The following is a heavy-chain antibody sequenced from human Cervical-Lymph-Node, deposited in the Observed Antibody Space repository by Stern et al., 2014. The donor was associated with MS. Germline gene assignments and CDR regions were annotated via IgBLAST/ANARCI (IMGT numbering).Heavy chain of an antibody. CDR3: ARAPEWCSSTSCYDDAFDI. CDR1: GGTFSSYA. Sequence: VQLEESGAEVKKPGSSVKVSCKASGGTFSSYAISWVRQAPGPGLEWMGRIIPILGIANYAQKVQGRVTITADKSTSTAYMELSSLRSEDTAVYYCARAPEWCSSTSCYDDAFDIWGQGTMVTVSS. CDR2: IIPILGIA. J-gene: IGHJ3*02. V-gene: IGHV1-69*09. D-gene: IGHD2-2*01.